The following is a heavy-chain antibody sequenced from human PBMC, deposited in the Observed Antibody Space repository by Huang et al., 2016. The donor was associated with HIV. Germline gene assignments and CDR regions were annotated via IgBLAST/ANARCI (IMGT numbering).Heavy chain of an antibody. J-gene: IGHJ4*02. CDR1: GYSFTSYW. V-gene: IGHV5-51*01. CDR2: IYPGDSDT. D-gene: IGHD3-9*01. CDR3: ARQEHYDILTGYYSPAY. Sequence: EVQLVQSGAEVKKPGESLKISCKGSGYSFTSYWIGWVRQMPGKGLEGMGIIYPGDSDTRYSPSFQVQGTISADKSISTAYLQWSSLKASDTAMYYCARQEHYDILTGYYSPAYWGQGTLVTVSS.